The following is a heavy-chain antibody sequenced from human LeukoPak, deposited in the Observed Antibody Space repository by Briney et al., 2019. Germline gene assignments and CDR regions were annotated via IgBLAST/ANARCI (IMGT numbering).Heavy chain of an antibody. CDR1: GGSISSYY. CDR2: TYTTGSA. Sequence: PSETLSLTCTVSGGSISSYYWSWIRQPAGKGLEYIERTYTTGSANYNPSLKGRVSLSLDTSKNQFSLKLSSVTAADTAVYYCARDAVLGGFDYWGQGTLVTVSS. V-gene: IGHV4-4*07. J-gene: IGHJ4*02. D-gene: IGHD7-27*01. CDR3: ARDAVLGGFDY.